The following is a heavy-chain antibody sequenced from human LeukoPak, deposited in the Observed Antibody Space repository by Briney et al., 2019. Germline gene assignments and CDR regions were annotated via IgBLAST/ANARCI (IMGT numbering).Heavy chain of an antibody. D-gene: IGHD5-18*01. CDR1: GGSISSYY. Sequence: SETLSLTCTVSGGSISSYYWSWIRQPPGKGLEWIGYIYYSGSTNYNPSLKSRVTISVDTSKNQFSLKLSSVTAADTAVYYCARGRYSYGYVKPYYFDYWGQGTLVTVSS. J-gene: IGHJ4*02. V-gene: IGHV4-59*08. CDR3: ARGRYSYGYVKPYYFDY. CDR2: IYYSGST.